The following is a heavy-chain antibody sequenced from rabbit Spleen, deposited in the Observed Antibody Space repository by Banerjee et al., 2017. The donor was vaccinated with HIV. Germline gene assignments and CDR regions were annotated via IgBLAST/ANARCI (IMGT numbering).Heavy chain of an antibody. J-gene: IGHJ4*01. CDR1: GFSFSSSYW. Sequence: QEQLVESGGGLVQPEGSLTLTCTASGFSFSSSYWICWVRQAPGRGLEWIGCIYTTSSSTYYASWAKGRFTISKTSSTTVTLQLNSLTAADTVTYFCARDETTTPGYAFNLWGPGTLVTVS. V-gene: IGHV1S45*01. CDR2: IYTTSSST. D-gene: IGHD7-1*01. CDR3: ARDETTTPGYAFNL.